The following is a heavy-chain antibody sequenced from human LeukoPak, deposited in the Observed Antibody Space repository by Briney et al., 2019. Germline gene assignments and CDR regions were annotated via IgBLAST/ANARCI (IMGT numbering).Heavy chain of an antibody. CDR2: VSGSAGRT. CDR1: GFTCSSFA. D-gene: IGHD2-8*02. V-gene: IGHV3-23*01. CDR3: AKNRSHCDDGVCHNYYYMDV. Sequence: HPGGPLIGYCAASGFTCSSFAMTWVRKAPGKGLEWVSTVSGSAGRTDYADSVKGRFTISRDNLKNTLYLQMNGLRAEDTAVYYCAKNRSHCDDGVCHNYYYMDVWGRGTTVTVSS. J-gene: IGHJ6*03.